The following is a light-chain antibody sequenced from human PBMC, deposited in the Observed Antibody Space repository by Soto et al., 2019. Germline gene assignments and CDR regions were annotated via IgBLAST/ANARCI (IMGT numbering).Light chain of an antibody. CDR1: SSDVGGYNY. CDR2: DVT. J-gene: IGLJ2*01. Sequence: QSALTQPASVSGSPGQSITISCTGTSSDVGGYNYVSWYQQHPGKAPQLIIYDVTNRPSGVSNRFSDSKSGNTASLTISGLQAEDEADYYCSSYTSSSTYVVFGGGTKQTVL. V-gene: IGLV2-14*03. CDR3: SSYTSSSTYVV.